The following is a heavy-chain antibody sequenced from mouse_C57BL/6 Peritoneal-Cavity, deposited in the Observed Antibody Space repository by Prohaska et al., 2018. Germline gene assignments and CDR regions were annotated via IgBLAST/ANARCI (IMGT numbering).Heavy chain of an antibody. V-gene: IGHV1-26*01. J-gene: IGHJ4*01. CDR2: INPNNGGT. Sequence: HGKSLEWIGDINPNNGGTSYNQKFKGKATLTVDKSSSTAYMELRSLTSEDSAVYYCASQCLYAMDYWGQGTSVTVSS. CDR3: ASQCLYAMDY.